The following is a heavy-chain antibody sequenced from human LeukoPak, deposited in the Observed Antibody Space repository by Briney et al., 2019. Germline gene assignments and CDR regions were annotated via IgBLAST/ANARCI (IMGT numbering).Heavy chain of an antibody. CDR1: GFTFSSYG. CDR2: ISHDGSNK. Sequence: GGSLRLSCAASGFTFSSYGMHWVRQAPGKGLEWVAVISHDGSNKYYADSVKGRFTISRDNYKNTLYLQMNSLRAEDTAVYYCAKSPLRTRILLDYWGQGTLVTVSS. J-gene: IGHJ4*02. D-gene: IGHD3-3*01. CDR3: AKSPLRTRILLDY. V-gene: IGHV3-30*18.